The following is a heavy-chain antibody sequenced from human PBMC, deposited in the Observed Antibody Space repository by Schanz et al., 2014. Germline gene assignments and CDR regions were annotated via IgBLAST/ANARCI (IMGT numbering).Heavy chain of an antibody. V-gene: IGHV1-2*02. CDR1: GYTFTNHY. J-gene: IGHJ1*01. D-gene: IGHD6-13*01. CDR3: AGATYSSSWYGGSEYFQH. Sequence: QVQVIQSGPEVKKPGASVKVSCKASGYTFTNHYLHWVRQAPGQGLEWMGWISPSSGGTNYAQKVQGRVTMTTDTSTSTAYMELRSLRSDDTAVYYCAGATYSSSWYGGSEYFQHWGQGTLVTVSS. CDR2: ISPSSGGT.